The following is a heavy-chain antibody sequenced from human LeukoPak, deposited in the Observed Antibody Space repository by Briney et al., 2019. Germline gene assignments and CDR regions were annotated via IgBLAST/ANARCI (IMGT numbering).Heavy chain of an antibody. V-gene: IGHV3-30*18. CDR3: TKAHTTENWVFFDY. CDR1: GFTFSSYG. CDR2: ISYDGSNK. Sequence: PGGSLRLSCAASGFTFSSYGMHWVRQAPGKGLEWAAVISYDGSNKYYADSVKGRFIISRDNSKNTLYLQMNSLGAEDTAVYYCTKAHTTENWVFFDYWGQGTPVTVSS. D-gene: IGHD7-27*01. J-gene: IGHJ4*02.